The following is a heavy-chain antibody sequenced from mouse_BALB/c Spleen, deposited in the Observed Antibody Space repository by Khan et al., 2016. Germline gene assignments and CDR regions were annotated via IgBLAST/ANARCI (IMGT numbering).Heavy chain of an antibody. V-gene: IGHV5-6-3*01. CDR2: INSNGGST. CDR3: ARHYYGSSY. D-gene: IGHD1-1*01. J-gene: IGHJ3*01. Sequence: EVELVESGGGLVQPGGSLKPSCAASGFTFSSYGMSWVRQTPDKRLELVATINSNGGSTYYPDSVKGRFTISRDNAKNTLYLQMSSLKSEDTAMYYCARHYYGSSYWGQGTLVTVSA. CDR1: GFTFSSYG.